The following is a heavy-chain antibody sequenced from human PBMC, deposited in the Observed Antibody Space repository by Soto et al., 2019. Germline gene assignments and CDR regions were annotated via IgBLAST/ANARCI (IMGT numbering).Heavy chain of an antibody. CDR2: IYYRGST. CDR3: ARTPGP. CDR1: GGSISSGGYY. J-gene: IGHJ5*02. V-gene: IGHV4-31*03. Sequence: QVQLQESGPGLVKPSQTLSLTCTVSGGSISSGGYYWSWIRQNPGKGLEWIGNIYYRGSTYYNASLKRRITTPVHTSKNQLTLKLSSVTAADTALYYCARTPGPRGQGTLVTVSS.